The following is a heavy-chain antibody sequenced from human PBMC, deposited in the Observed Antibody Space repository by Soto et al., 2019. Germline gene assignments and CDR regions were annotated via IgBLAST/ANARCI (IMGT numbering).Heavy chain of an antibody. V-gene: IGHV1-69*01. J-gene: IGHJ6*02. CDR2: IIPIFGTA. CDR1: GGTFSSYA. Sequence: QVQLVQSGAEVKKPGSSVKVSCKASGGTFSSYAISWVRQAPGQGLEWMGGIIPIFGTANYAQKFQGRVTITADESTGTAYMELSSLRSEDTAVYYCARGPEYSSSSVVDYYYYYGMDVWGQGTTVTVSS. D-gene: IGHD6-6*01. CDR3: ARGPEYSSSSVVDYYYYYGMDV.